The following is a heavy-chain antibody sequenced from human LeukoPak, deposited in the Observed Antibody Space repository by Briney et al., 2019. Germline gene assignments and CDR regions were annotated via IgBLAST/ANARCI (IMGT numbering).Heavy chain of an antibody. Sequence: SETLSLTCTVSGYSISSGYYWGWIRQPPGKGLEWIGSIYHSGSTYYNPSLKSRVTISVDTSKNQFSLKLSSVTAADTAVYYCARGGDTARPSNSWYFDLWGRGTLVTVSS. V-gene: IGHV4-38-2*02. D-gene: IGHD5-18*01. CDR3: ARGGDTARPSNSWYFDL. CDR2: IYHSGST. J-gene: IGHJ2*01. CDR1: GYSISSGYY.